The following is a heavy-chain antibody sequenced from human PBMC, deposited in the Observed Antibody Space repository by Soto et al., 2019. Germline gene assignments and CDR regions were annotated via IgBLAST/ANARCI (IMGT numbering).Heavy chain of an antibody. J-gene: IGHJ1*01. CDR3: SRDPRSITGTTSYEDFQH. CDR1: GGTFSGYA. Sequence: QAQLMQSGAEVKKPGSSVNVSCKASGGTFSGYAINWVRQAPGQGLEWMGGIIPLLGITDYGQKFQGRITIAADASTGTAYMDLRGLRSEDTAVYYCSRDPRSITGTTSYEDFQHWGQGTLVSVSS. V-gene: IGHV1-69*01. CDR2: IIPLLGIT. D-gene: IGHD1-20*01.